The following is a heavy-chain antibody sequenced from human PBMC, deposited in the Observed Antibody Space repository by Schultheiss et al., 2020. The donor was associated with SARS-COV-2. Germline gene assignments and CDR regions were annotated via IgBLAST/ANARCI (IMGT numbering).Heavy chain of an antibody. V-gene: IGHV3-30*18. CDR1: GFTFDDYA. CDR3: AKMSSTMWYEGS. CDR2: ISYDGSNK. Sequence: GGSLRLSCAASGFTFDDYAMHWVRQAPGKGLEWVAVISYDGSNKYYAESVKGRFTVSRDNSKNTVYLQMNSLRAEDTAVYYCAKMSSTMWYEGSWGQGTLVTVSS. J-gene: IGHJ5*02. D-gene: IGHD2-2*01.